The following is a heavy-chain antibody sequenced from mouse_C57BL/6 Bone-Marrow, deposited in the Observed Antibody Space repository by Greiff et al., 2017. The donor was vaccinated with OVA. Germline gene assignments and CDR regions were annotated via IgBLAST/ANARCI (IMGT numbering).Heavy chain of an antibody. J-gene: IGHJ2*01. CDR2: IDPETGGT. V-gene: IGHV1-15*01. CDR1: GYTFTDYE. CDR3: TRIHCGFFDY. Sequence: QVQLQQSGAELVRPGASVTLSCKASGYTFTDYEMHWVKQTPVHGLEWIGAIDPETGGTAYNQKFKGKAILTADKSSSTAYMELRSLTSEDSAVYYCTRIHCGFFDYWGQGTTLTVSS.